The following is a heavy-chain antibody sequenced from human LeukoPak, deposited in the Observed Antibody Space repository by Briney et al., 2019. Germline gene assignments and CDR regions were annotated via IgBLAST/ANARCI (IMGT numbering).Heavy chain of an antibody. CDR2: IYYSGST. J-gene: IGHJ4*02. CDR1: GGSISSYY. CDR3: AREIRRGGVWGSYRYLHYFDY. D-gene: IGHD3-16*02. V-gene: IGHV4-59*01. Sequence: SETLSLTCTVSGGSISSYYWSWIRQPPGKGLEWIGEIYYSGSTNYNPSLKSRVTISVDTSKNQFSLKLSSVTAADTAVYYCAREIRRGGVWGSYRYLHYFDYWGQGTLVTVSS.